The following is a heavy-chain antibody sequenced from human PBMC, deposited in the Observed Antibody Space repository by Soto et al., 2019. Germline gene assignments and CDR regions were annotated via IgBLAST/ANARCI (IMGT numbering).Heavy chain of an antibody. CDR2: IYYRSKWFH. J-gene: IGHJ6*02. Sequence: LSLPCVISGDSVSSNGACWNWIRQSPSRGLQWLGRIYYRSKWFHDYAASVESRMAINPDTSRNQFSLQLNYVTPEDTAVYYCARVHCSAGTCLDGLDFWGQGTTVTVYS. CDR3: ARVHCSAGTCLDGLDF. V-gene: IGHV6-1*01. CDR1: GDSVSSNGAC. D-gene: IGHD2-15*01.